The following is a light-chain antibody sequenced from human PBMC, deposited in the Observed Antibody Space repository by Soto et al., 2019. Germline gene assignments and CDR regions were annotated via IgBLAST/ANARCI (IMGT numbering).Light chain of an antibody. J-gene: IGKJ1*01. CDR2: WAS. V-gene: IGKV4-1*01. CDR1: QSVLYSSNNKNY. Sequence: DIVMTQSPDSLAVSLGERATINCKSSQSVLYSSNNKNYLAWYQQKPGQAPKLLIYWASTRESGVPDRFSGSGSGTDFPLTISRLQAEDVAVYYCQQYYDAPQHFGQRTKVEIK. CDR3: QQYYDAPQH.